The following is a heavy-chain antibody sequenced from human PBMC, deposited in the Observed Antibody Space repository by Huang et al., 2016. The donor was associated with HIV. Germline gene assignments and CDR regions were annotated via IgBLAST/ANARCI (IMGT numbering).Heavy chain of an antibody. CDR2: IYFSGNT. CDR3: AREIPHYIGYDFHGSLDF. D-gene: IGHD5-12*01. J-gene: IGHJ4*02. V-gene: IGHV4-61*01. Sequence: VQLQESGPGLVKPSETLSLTCTVSGGSVSSGNYYWSWIRQPPGRGLEWIGYIYFSGNTNYNPSLKSRVTISVDTSKNQFSLKLKSMTAADTAVYYCAREIPHYIGYDFHGSLDFWGPGTLVTVSS. CDR1: GGSVSSGNYY.